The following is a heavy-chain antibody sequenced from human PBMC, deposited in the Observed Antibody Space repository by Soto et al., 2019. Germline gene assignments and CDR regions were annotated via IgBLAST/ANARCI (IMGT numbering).Heavy chain of an antibody. CDR3: ATLPLGYSGYDVDY. CDR2: ISGSGGTT. D-gene: IGHD5-12*01. CDR1: GFTFNHYG. J-gene: IGHJ4*02. V-gene: IGHV3-23*01. Sequence: GSLRLSCAASGFTFNHYGMAWVRQAPGKGLEWVSVISGSGGTTYYADSVKGRFTISRDNSKSTVYLQMNNLRAEDTAVYYCATLPLGYSGYDVDYWGQGTPVTVSS.